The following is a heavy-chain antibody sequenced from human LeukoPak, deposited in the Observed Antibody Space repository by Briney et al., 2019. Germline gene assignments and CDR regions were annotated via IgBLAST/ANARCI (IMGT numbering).Heavy chain of an antibody. CDR3: ARVNFNPDY. CDR2: VHQSGST. J-gene: IGHJ4*02. CDR1: GDSISRGYH. D-gene: IGHD1-14*01. Sequence: PSETLSLTCTVSGDSISRGYHWCWVRQPPGKGLERIGSVHQSGSTYYNPSLKSRLTISADTSKNQFSLKLDSVTAADTAVYYCARVNFNPDYWGQGTLVTVSS. V-gene: IGHV4-38-2*02.